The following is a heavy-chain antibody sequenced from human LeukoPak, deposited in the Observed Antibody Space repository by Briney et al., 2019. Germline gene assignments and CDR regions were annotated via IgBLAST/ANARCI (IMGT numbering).Heavy chain of an antibody. Sequence: SETLSLTCTVSGGSISSSSYYWAWIRQPPGKGLEYIGTIYYSGNTYYNPSLKSRVTISVDTPKNQFSLKLSSVTAADTAVYYCGRHAQKRQWEILNPTFDYWGQGTLVTVSS. D-gene: IGHD1-26*01. V-gene: IGHV4-39*01. CDR1: GGSISSSSYY. CDR3: GRHAQKRQWEILNPTFDY. CDR2: IYYSGNT. J-gene: IGHJ4*02.